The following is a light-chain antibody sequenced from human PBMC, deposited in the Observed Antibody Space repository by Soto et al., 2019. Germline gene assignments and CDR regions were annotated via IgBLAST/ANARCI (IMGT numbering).Light chain of an antibody. J-gene: IGLJ3*02. CDR2: ESS. CDR1: SGDVGTYNL. Sequence: QSALTQPASVSGSPGQSITISCTGTSGDVGTYNLVSWYQHHPGNAPQLMIYESSKRPSGVSNRFSGSRSGNTASLTISGLQAEDEADYYCCSFAHRSTLVFGGGTKLTVL. CDR3: CSFAHRSTLV. V-gene: IGLV2-23*01.